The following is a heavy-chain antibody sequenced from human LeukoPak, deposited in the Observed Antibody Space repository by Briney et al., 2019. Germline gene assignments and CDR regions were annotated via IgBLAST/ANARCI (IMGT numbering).Heavy chain of an antibody. D-gene: IGHD3-9*01. Sequence: SQTLSLTCTVSGGSISSGDYYWSWIRQPPGKGLEWIGYIYYSGSTYYNPSLKSRVTISVDTSKNQFPLKLSSVTAADTAVYYCASRYFDWLSDFDYWGQGTLVTVSS. J-gene: IGHJ4*02. CDR3: ASRYFDWLSDFDY. CDR2: IYYSGST. V-gene: IGHV4-30-4*08. CDR1: GGSISSGDYY.